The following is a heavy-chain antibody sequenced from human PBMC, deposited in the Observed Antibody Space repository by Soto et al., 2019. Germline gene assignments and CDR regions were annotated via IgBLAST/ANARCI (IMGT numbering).Heavy chain of an antibody. D-gene: IGHD2-2*01. CDR1: DYTFTSYG. CDR3: AREVSDCSSTSCYALDYYYYYGMDV. Sequence: GASVKVSCKASDYTFTSYGISWVRQAPGQGLEWMGWISAYNGNTNYAQKLQGRVTMTTDTSTSTAYMELRSLRSDDTAVYYCAREVSDCSSTSCYALDYYYYYGMDVWGQGTTVTVSS. J-gene: IGHJ6*02. V-gene: IGHV1-18*01. CDR2: ISAYNGNT.